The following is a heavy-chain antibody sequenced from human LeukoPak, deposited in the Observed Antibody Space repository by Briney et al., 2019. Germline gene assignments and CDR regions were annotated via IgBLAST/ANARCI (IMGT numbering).Heavy chain of an antibody. CDR2: ISAYNGNT. J-gene: IGHJ4*02. Sequence: ASVKVSCKASGYTFTSYGISWVRQAPGQGLEWMGWISAYNGNTNYAQKLQGRVTMTTDTSTSTAYMELRSLRSDDTAVYYCARDFGAPDESYSPLDYWGQGTLVTVSS. CDR3: ARDFGAPDESYSPLDY. D-gene: IGHD3-16*01. V-gene: IGHV1-18*01. CDR1: GYTFTSYG.